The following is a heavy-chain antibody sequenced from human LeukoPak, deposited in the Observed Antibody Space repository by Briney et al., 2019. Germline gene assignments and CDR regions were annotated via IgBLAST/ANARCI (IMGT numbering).Heavy chain of an antibody. CDR1: GFTVSSNY. J-gene: IGHJ4*02. CDR2: IYSGGST. V-gene: IGHV3-66*04. CDR3: ARQRGYSYGYSGGQFDY. Sequence: GGSLRLSCAASGFTVSSNYMSWVRQAPGKGLEWVSVIYSGGSTYYADSVKGRFTISRDNSKNTLHLQMNSLRAEDTAVYYCARQRGYSYGYSGGQFDYWGQGTLVTVSS. D-gene: IGHD5-18*01.